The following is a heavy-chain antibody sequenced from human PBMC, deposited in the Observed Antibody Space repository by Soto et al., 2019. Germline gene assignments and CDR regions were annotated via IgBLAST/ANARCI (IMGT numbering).Heavy chain of an antibody. V-gene: IGHV3-48*01. D-gene: IGHD6-19*01. CDR3: ARSSSGWAYFFDY. CDR1: GFTFSSYS. CDR2: ITSSSSPI. Sequence: SLRLSCTASGFTFSSYSMNWVRQAPGKGLEWVSYITSSSSPIYYADSVKGRFTISRDNAKNSLSLQMNNLRTEDTAFYYCARSSSGWAYFFDYWGQ. J-gene: IGHJ4*02.